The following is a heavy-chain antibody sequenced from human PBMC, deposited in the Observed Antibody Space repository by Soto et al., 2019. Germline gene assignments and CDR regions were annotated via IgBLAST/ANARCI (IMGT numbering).Heavy chain of an antibody. CDR2: IYYSGNT. CDR3: GRGGWYVDY. CDR1: GGSMSTFY. J-gene: IGHJ4*02. Sequence: TSETLSLTCTVSGGSMSTFYWSWFRQPPGKGLEWIGYIYYSGNTDYNSSLKSRVTISVDTSKNQFSLILSSVTAADTAVYYCGRGGWYVDYWGRGTLVTVSS. D-gene: IGHD6-19*01. V-gene: IGHV4-59*01.